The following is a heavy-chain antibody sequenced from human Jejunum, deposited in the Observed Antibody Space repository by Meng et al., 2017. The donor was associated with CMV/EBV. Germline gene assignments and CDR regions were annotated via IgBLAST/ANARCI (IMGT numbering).Heavy chain of an antibody. CDR2: FHDDDSGT. V-gene: IGHV3-23*03. Sequence: FTFSKPAFTWVRQAPGKGLEWVANFHDDDSGTYYADSVKGRFTISRDNSKNTLYLQLNSLRAEDTAVYYCAKDKGSGSMGLYGMDVWGQGTTVTVSS. CDR1: FTFSKPA. D-gene: IGHD3-10*01. J-gene: IGHJ6*02. CDR3: AKDKGSGSMGLYGMDV.